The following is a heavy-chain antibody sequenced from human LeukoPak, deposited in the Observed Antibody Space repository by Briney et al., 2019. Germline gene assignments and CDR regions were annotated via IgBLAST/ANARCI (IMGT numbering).Heavy chain of an antibody. CDR3: AKGWNSFDY. V-gene: IGHV3-23*01. J-gene: IGHJ4*02. D-gene: IGHD1-1*01. Sequence: GGSLRLSCAASGHTCSTHDMGCVRQAPGKGLEWVSSVSASGGSPVYADSAKGRFTISRDNSKNTLYLQMNSLRADDTAVYYCAKGWNSFDYWGQGTLVTVSS. CDR2: VSASGGSP. CDR1: GHTCSTHD.